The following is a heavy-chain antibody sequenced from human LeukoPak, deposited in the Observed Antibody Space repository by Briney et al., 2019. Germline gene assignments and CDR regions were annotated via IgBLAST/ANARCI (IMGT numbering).Heavy chain of an antibody. CDR1: GGSFSGYY. J-gene: IGHJ4*02. CDR3: ARIGRDGYNYPRYYFDY. D-gene: IGHD5-24*01. V-gene: IGHV4-34*01. Sequence: SETLSLTCAVSGGSFSGYYWSWIRQPPGKGLEWIGEINHSGSTNYNPSHKSRVTISVDTSKNQFSLKLSSVTAADTAVYYCARIGRDGYNYPRYYFDYWGQGTLVTVSS. CDR2: INHSGST.